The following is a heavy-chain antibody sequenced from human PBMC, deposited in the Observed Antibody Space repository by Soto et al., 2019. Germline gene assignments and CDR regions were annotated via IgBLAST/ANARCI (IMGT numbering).Heavy chain of an antibody. CDR1: GFTFSSYE. Sequence: GGSLRLSCAASGFTFSSYEMNWVRQAPGKGLEWVSYISSSGSTIYYADSVKGRFTISRDNAKNSLYLQMHSLRAEDTAVYYCARDLKNWYFDLWGRGTLVTVSS. J-gene: IGHJ2*01. CDR3: ARDLKNWYFDL. CDR2: ISSSGSTI. V-gene: IGHV3-48*03.